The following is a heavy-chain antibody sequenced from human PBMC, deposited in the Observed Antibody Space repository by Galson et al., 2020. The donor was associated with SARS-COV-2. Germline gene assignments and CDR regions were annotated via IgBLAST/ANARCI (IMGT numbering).Heavy chain of an antibody. CDR3: ASGMAMADY. Sequence: ASVKVSCKASGYTFTSYYMHWVRQAPGQGLEWMGIINPSGCSTRYAQKFQGRVTMTRDTSTRTVYMALSSLTSKDTAVYYCASGMAMADYWGQGTLVTVSS. CDR2: INPSGCST. V-gene: IGHV1-46*01. D-gene: IGHD5-18*01. CDR1: GYTFTSYY. J-gene: IGHJ4*02.